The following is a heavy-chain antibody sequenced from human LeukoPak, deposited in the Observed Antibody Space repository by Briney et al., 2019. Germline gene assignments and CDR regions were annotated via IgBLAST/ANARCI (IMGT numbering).Heavy chain of an antibody. CDR3: ASGRGYSYGPDSYYFDY. J-gene: IGHJ4*02. D-gene: IGHD5-18*01. V-gene: IGHV3-30*19. CDR2: ISYDGSNK. CDR1: GFTFSSYG. Sequence: PGRSLRLSCAASGFTFSSYGMHWVRQAPGKGLEWVAVISYDGSNKYYADSVKGRFTISRDNSKNTLYLQMNSLRAEDTAVYYCASGRGYSYGPDSYYFDYWGQGTLVTVSS.